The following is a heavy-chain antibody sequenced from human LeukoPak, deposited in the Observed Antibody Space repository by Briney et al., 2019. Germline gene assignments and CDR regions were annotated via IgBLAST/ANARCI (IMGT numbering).Heavy chain of an antibody. CDR3: ARGEGYATVDY. CDR2: IWYDGSNK. D-gene: IGHD5-18*01. CDR1: GFTFSSYG. V-gene: IGHV3-33*01. J-gene: IGHJ4*02. Sequence: GGSLRLSCAASGFTFSSYGMHWVRQAPGKGLEWVAVIWYDGSNKYYADSVKGRFTISRDNSKNTLYLQMNSLRAEDTAVYYCARGEGYATVDYWGQGTLVTVSS.